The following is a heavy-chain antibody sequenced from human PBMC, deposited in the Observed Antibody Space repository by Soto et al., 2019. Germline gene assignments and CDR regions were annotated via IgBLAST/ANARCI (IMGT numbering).Heavy chain of an antibody. J-gene: IGHJ5*02. D-gene: IGHD3-10*01. CDR1: GFTFSSYA. CDR3: ARSSGLWFELINWFDP. V-gene: IGHV3-23*01. Sequence: GGSLRLSCAASGFTFSSYAMSWVRQAPGKGLEWVSAISGSGGSTYYADSVKGRFTISRDNSKNTLYLQMNSLRAEDTAVYYCARSSGLWFELINWFDPWGQGTLVTVSS. CDR2: ISGSGGST.